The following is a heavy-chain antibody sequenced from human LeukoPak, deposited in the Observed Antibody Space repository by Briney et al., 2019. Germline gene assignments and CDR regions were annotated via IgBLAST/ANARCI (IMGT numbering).Heavy chain of an antibody. J-gene: IGHJ5*02. D-gene: IGHD3-10*01. CDR3: ARHYGP. CDR2: IYDSGST. V-gene: IGHV4-39*01. CDR1: GFTFSNTWMN. Sequence: PGGSLRLSCLASGFTFSNTWMNWVRQAPGKGLEWIGSIYDSGSTYYNPSLKSRVTISVDTSKNQFSLKLNSVTAADTAVYYCARHYGPWGQGTLVTVSS.